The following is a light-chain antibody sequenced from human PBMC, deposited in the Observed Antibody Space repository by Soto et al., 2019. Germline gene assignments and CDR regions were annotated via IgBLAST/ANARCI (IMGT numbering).Light chain of an antibody. V-gene: IGLV2-14*01. Sequence: QSALTQPASVSGSPGQSITISCTGTSGDIGSYNRVSWYQQHPGKAPKLIIYEVTDRPSGVSNRFSGSKSCNTASLTISGLQDEEEAEYYCSSYTNINKRGCVFGTGTKVTVL. CDR3: SSYTNINKRGCV. CDR2: EVT. CDR1: SGDIGSYNR. J-gene: IGLJ1*01.